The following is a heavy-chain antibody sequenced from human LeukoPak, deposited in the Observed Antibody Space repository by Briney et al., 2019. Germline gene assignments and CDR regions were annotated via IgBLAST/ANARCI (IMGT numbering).Heavy chain of an antibody. CDR2: ISSSSNTI. CDR3: ARGLSPYYYYYMDV. Sequence: GGPLRLSCAASGFTFSSYSMNWVRKAPGKGLEWVSYISSSSNTIHYAESVKGRFTISRDNAKNSLYLQMNSLRAEDTAVYYCARGLSPYYYYYMDVWGKGTTVTVSS. CDR1: GFTFSSYS. V-gene: IGHV3-48*01. J-gene: IGHJ6*03.